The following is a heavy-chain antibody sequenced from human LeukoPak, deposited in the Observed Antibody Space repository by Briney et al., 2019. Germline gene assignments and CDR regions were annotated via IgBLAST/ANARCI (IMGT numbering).Heavy chain of an antibody. CDR3: ACVAAAGNADY. CDR2: INHSGST. Sequence: SETLSLTCAVYGGSFSGYYWSWIRQPPGKGLEWIGEINHSGSTNYNPSLKSRVTISVDTSKNQFSLKLSSVTAADTAVYYCACVAAAGNADYWGQGTLVTVSS. J-gene: IGHJ4*02. V-gene: IGHV4-34*01. CDR1: GGSFSGYY. D-gene: IGHD6-13*01.